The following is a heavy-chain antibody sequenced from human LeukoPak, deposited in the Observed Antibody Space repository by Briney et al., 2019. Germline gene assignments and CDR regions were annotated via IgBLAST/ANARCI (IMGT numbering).Heavy chain of an antibody. J-gene: IGHJ6*03. CDR3: ARETSQKGAHFMDV. D-gene: IGHD3-16*01. V-gene: IGHV4-59*01. Sequence: PSETLSLTCTVSGGSISSYYWSWIPQPPGKGLKWIGNIYYSGYTTYSPSLRSRVTISVDTSKNQFSLKLSSVTAADTAVYYCARETSQKGAHFMDVWGKGTTITVSS. CDR2: IYYSGYT. CDR1: GGSISSYY.